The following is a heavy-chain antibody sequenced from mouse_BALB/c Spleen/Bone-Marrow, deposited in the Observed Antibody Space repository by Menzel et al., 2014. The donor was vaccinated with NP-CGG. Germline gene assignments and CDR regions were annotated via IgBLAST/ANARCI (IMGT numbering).Heavy chain of an antibody. CDR3: ARRDYGIRENYYAMDY. CDR2: IYPGDGDT. Sequence: SGAERARPGASVKLSCKASGYTFTSYWMQWVKQRPGQGLEWIGAIYPGDGDTRYTQKFKGKATLTADKSSSTAYMQLSSLASEDSAVYYCARRDYGIRENYYAMDYWGQGTSVTVSS. J-gene: IGHJ4*01. D-gene: IGHD1-2*01. V-gene: IGHV1-87*01. CDR1: GYTFTSYW.